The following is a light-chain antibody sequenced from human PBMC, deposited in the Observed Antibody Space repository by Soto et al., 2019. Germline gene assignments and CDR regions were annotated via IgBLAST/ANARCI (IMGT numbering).Light chain of an antibody. CDR3: QQYNNWPPWT. Sequence: EIVLTQSPGTLSLSSGERATLSCRASQSVSSNYLTWYQQKPGQAPRLLIYGASTRATGIPARFSGSGSGTEFTLTISSLQSEDFAVYYCQQYNNWPPWTFGQGTKVEIK. J-gene: IGKJ1*01. CDR1: QSVSSN. CDR2: GAS. V-gene: IGKV3-15*01.